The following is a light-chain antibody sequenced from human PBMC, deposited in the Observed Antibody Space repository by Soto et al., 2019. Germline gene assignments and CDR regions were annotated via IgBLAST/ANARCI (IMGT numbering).Light chain of an antibody. CDR1: SSDVGGYNY. V-gene: IGLV2-14*01. CDR3: SSYTSSSDWV. CDR2: EVS. Sequence: QSALTQPASVSGSPGQSITISCTGTSSDVGGYNYVSWYQQHPGKAPKLMIYEVSNRPSGVSNRFSGSKSGNTASLTISGLQAEDEAGYYCSSYTSSSDWVFGGGTKLTVL. J-gene: IGLJ3*02.